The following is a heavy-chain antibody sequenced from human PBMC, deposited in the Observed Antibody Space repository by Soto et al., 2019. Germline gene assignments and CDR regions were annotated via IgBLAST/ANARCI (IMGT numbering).Heavy chain of an antibody. D-gene: IGHD3-10*01. CDR2: IYHSGST. Sequence: QVQLQESGPGLVKPSGTLSLTCAVSGGSISSSNWWSWVRQPPGKGLEWIGEIYHSGSTNYNPSLKSRVTIAVDKPKNQFSRKLSSVTAADTAVYYCARDRYGWGGPAHWFDPWGQGTLVTVSS. CDR3: ARDRYGWGGPAHWFDP. J-gene: IGHJ5*02. V-gene: IGHV4-4*02. CDR1: GGSISSSNW.